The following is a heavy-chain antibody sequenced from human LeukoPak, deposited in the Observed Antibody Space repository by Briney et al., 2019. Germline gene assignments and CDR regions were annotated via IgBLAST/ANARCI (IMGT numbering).Heavy chain of an antibody. V-gene: IGHV3-53*01. CDR1: GFTVSSNY. D-gene: IGHD6-6*01. CDR2: IYSGGSI. Sequence: PGGSLRLSCAASGFTVSSNYMSWVRQAPGKGLEWVSVIYSGGSIYYADSVKGRFTISRDNSKNTLYLQMNSLRAEDTAVYYCARVAARPRYYYYYGMDVWGQGTTVTVSS. J-gene: IGHJ6*02. CDR3: ARVAARPRYYYYYGMDV.